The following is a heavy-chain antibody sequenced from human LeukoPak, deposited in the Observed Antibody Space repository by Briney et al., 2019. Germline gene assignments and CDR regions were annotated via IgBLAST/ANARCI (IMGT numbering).Heavy chain of an antibody. V-gene: IGHV4-4*07. J-gene: IGHJ4*02. CDR2: LYSSGSF. Sequence: SETLSLTCTVSGGSITNYYWTWIRQPAGKGLEWIGRLYSSGSFNYNPSLKSRVSTSVDASNNQFSLHLTSVTAADTAVYYCARGAVAYSGTYGLGYWGQGTLVTVSS. CDR1: GGSITNYY. D-gene: IGHD1-26*01. CDR3: ARGAVAYSGTYGLGY.